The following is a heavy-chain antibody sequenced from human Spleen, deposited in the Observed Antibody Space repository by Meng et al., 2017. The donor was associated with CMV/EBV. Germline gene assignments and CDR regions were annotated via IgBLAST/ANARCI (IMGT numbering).Heavy chain of an antibody. CDR2: IFYRGRT. D-gene: IGHD6-6*01. Sequence: SETLSLTCTVSGGSVSSSNYYWSWIRQPPGKGLEWIGYIFYRGRTNYNPSLRSRVTISIDTSKNQFSLLVSSVTAADSAVYFCAREEYKTYESGGPAVFDIWGQGTKVTVSS. CDR1: GGSVSSSNYY. J-gene: IGHJ3*02. CDR3: AREEYKTYESGGPAVFDI. V-gene: IGHV4-61*01.